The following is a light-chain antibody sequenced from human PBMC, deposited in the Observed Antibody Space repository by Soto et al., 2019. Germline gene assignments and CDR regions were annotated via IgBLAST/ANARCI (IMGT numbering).Light chain of an antibody. CDR2: GAS. J-gene: IGKJ4*01. V-gene: IGKV3-20*01. CDR1: QSVSSSY. Sequence: EIVVTQSPATLSLSPGEGATLSCRASQSVSSSYLAWYQQKPGQAPRLLIYGASSRATGIPDRFSGSGSGTDFTLTISRLEPEDFAVYFCQQYARSPLAFGGGTKVDI. CDR3: QQYARSPLA.